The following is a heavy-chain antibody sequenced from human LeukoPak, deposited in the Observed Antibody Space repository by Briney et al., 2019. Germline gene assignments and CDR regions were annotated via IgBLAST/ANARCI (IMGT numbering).Heavy chain of an antibody. CDR2: ISGSGGNT. D-gene: IGHD5-24*01. V-gene: IGHV3-23*01. CDR1: GFTFSTYA. J-gene: IGHJ4*02. Sequence: GGSLRLSCAASGFTFSTYAMAWVRQAPGKGLEWVSGISGSGGNTYYADSVKGRFTISRDNSKNTLFLQMNSLRAEDTAVYFCAVETEDSPDHWGQGTLVTVSS. CDR3: AVETEDSPDH.